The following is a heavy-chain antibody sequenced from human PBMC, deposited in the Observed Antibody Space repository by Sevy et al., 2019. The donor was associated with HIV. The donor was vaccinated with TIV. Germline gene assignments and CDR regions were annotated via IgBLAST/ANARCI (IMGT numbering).Heavy chain of an antibody. J-gene: IGHJ4*02. D-gene: IGHD5-18*01. CDR1: GFTFRNYA. V-gene: IGHV3-23*01. CDR2: LSGSGDNA. Sequence: GGSLRLSCAASGFTFRNYALGWVRQAPGKGLEWVSALSGSGDNAYYADSVKGRFTISRDNSKNTLNLQMKSLRAEDTAMYYCAKDIAGEYTYGYDSANFDYWGQGTLVTVSS. CDR3: AKDIAGEYTYGYDSANFDY.